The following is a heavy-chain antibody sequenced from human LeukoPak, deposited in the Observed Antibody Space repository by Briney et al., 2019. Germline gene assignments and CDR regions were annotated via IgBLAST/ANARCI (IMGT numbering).Heavy chain of an antibody. CDR2: ISYDGSNK. V-gene: IGHV3-30-3*01. CDR1: GFTFSSYA. CDR3: AREKGYCSGGSCHAEYFQH. Sequence: PGGSLRLSCAASGFTFSSYAMHWVRQAPGKGLEWVAVISYDGSNKYYADSVKGRFTISRDNSKNTLYLQMNSLRAEDTAVYYCAREKGYCSGGSCHAEYFQHWGQGTLVTVSS. J-gene: IGHJ1*01. D-gene: IGHD2-15*01.